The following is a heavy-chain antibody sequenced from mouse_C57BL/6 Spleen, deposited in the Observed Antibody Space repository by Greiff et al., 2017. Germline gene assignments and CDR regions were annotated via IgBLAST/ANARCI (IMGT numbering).Heavy chain of an antibody. V-gene: IGHV1-81*01. D-gene: IGHD1-1*01. Sequence: LQESGAELARPGASVKLSCKASGYTFTSYGISWVKQRTGQGLEWIGEIYPRSGNTYYNEKFKGKATLTADKSSSTAYMELRSLPSEDSAVYFCARSDYGSSYAMDYWGQGTSVTVSS. CDR3: ARSDYGSSYAMDY. CDR2: IYPRSGNT. J-gene: IGHJ4*01. CDR1: GYTFTSYG.